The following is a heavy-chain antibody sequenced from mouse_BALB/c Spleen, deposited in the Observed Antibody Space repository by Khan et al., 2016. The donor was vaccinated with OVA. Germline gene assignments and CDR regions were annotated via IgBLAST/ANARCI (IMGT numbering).Heavy chain of an antibody. D-gene: IGHD1-1*01. CDR2: IYPGNVNT. CDR3: ARRGLNYYASSFDYYAMDY. CDR1: GYTFTSYY. J-gene: IGHJ4*01. Sequence: QVRLQQSGPELVKPGASVRMSCKASGYTFTSYYIHWVKQRPGQGLEWIGWIYPGNVNTKYNEKFKGKATLTADKSSSTAYMQLSSLTSEDSAVFFWARRGLNYYASSFDYYAMDYWGQGTSVTVSS. V-gene: IGHV1S56*01.